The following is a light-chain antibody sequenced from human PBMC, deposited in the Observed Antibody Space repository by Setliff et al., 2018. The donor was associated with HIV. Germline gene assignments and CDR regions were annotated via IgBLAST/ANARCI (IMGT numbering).Light chain of an antibody. CDR2: EVS. J-gene: IGLJ1*01. Sequence: QSVLTQPPSVSGSPGQSVTISCTGTISDVGTYDRVSWYQQPPGTAPKLMIYEVSNRPSGVPDRFSGSKSGNTASLIISGLQAEDEADYYCFSFTSSSTYVFGPGTKV. CDR3: FSFTSSSTYV. V-gene: IGLV2-18*02. CDR1: ISDVGTYDR.